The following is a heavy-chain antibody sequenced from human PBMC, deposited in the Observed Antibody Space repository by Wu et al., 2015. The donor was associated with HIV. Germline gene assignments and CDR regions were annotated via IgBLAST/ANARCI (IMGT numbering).Heavy chain of an antibody. Sequence: VQSQVQLVQSGAEVKVSCKASGGTFSSYAISWVRQAPGQGLEWMGRIIPIFGTANYAQKFQGRVTITADESTSTAYMELSSLRSEDTAVYYCARDLEGYGGNSAQGCWGQGTLVTVSS. CDR1: GGTFSSYA. J-gene: IGHJ4*02. CDR3: ARDLEGYGGNSAQGC. V-gene: IGHV1-69*15. D-gene: IGHD4-23*01. CDR2: IIPIFGTA.